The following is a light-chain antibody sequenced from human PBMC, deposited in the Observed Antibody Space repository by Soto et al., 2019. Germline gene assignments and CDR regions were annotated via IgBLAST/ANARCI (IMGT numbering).Light chain of an antibody. CDR1: SSDVGGYSY. J-gene: IGLJ1*01. CDR2: EVN. CDR3: SSYAGSSNV. V-gene: IGLV2-8*01. Sequence: QSALTQPPSASGSPGQSVAISCTGTSSDVGGYSYVSWYQQHPGKAPKLMIYEVNKRPSGVPDRFSGSKSGNTASLTVSGLQAEDEADYYCSSYAGSSNVFGTGTKLTVL.